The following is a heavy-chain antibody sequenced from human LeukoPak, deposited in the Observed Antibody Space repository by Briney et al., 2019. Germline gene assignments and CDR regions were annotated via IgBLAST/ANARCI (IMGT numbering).Heavy chain of an antibody. V-gene: IGHV1-18*01. D-gene: IGHD3-10*01. J-gene: IGHJ4*02. CDR1: GYTFTSYG. Sequence: ASVKVSCKASGYTFTSYGISWVRQAPGQGPEWMGWITPYNGNAQSAPKFEGRVTITTDTSASTAYMELRGLKSDDTAVYYCARETKDGVFFDYWGQGTLVIVSS. CDR3: ARETKDGVFFDY. CDR2: ITPYNGNA.